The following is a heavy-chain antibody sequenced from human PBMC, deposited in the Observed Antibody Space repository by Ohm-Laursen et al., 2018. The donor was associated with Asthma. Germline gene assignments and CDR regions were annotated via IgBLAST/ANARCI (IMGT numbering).Heavy chain of an antibody. CDR2: IIPIFGIA. V-gene: IGHV1-69*17. Sequence: SSVKVSCNASGGTFSSYAISWVRQAPGQGLEWMGGIIPIFGIANYAQKFQGRVTITADKSTSTAYMELSSLRSEDTAVYYCARPADYGDYNAHFDYWGQGTLVTVSS. CDR3: ARPADYGDYNAHFDY. D-gene: IGHD4-17*01. J-gene: IGHJ4*02. CDR1: GGTFSSYA.